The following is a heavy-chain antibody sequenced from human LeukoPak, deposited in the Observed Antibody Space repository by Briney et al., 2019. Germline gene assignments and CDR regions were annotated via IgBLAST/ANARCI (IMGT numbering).Heavy chain of an antibody. Sequence: GGSLRVSHATSGFNYNTYWMHWVRQAPGKGLVWVSRINSDGTDTSYADSVKGRFTISRDNAKNTLYLQMNSLRAEDTAMYFCARDGYLWVHFEYCSEGILVTVSS. V-gene: IGHV3-74*01. CDR3: ARDGYLWVHFEY. CDR1: GFNYNTYW. CDR2: INSDGTDT. J-gene: IGHJ4*02. D-gene: IGHD5-18*01.